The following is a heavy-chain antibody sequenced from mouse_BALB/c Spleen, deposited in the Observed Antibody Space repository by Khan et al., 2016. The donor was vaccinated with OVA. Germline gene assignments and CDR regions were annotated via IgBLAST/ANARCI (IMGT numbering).Heavy chain of an antibody. J-gene: IGHJ2*01. V-gene: IGHV5-6*01. CDR2: ISSGGSYT. D-gene: IGHD2-5*01. Sequence: EVELVESGGDLVKPGGSLKLSCAASGFTFSSFGMSWIRQTPDKRLEWVATISSGGSYTYYPDSVKGRFTISRDNATNTLYLQMSSLKSEDTAKYYCARKESNSFFAYWGQGTTLTVSA. CDR1: GFTFSSFG. CDR3: ARKESNSFFAY.